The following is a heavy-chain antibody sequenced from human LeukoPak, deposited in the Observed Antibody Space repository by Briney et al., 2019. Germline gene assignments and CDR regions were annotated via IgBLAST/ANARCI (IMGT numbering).Heavy chain of an antibody. Sequence: PGGSLRLSCAASGFTFSSYSMNWVRQAPGKGLEWVSSISSTSNYIYYADSVKGRFTISRDNSKNTLYLQMNSLRAEDTAVYYCANPAEWELHRGFRFDYWGQGTLVTVSS. CDR3: ANPAEWELHRGFRFDY. CDR2: ISSTSNYI. V-gene: IGHV3-21*04. D-gene: IGHD1-26*01. J-gene: IGHJ4*02. CDR1: GFTFSSYS.